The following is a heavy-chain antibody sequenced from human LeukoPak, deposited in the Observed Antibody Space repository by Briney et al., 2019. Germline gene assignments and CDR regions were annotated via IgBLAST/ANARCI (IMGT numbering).Heavy chain of an antibody. J-gene: IGHJ4*02. D-gene: IGHD5-12*01. CDR2: IYWDDDK. CDR3: AHSGGYSGYDPGVIDY. V-gene: IGHV2-5*08. Sequence: TLSLTRSVSGGSISTYYWSWIRQPPGKALEWLALIYWDDDKRYSPSLKSRLTITKDTSKNQVVLTMTNMDPVDTATYYCAHSGGYSGYDPGVIDYWGQGTLVTVSS. CDR1: GGSISTYYW.